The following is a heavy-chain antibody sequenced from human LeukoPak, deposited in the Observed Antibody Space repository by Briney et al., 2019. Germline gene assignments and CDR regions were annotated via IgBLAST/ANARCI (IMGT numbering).Heavy chain of an antibody. V-gene: IGHV3-66*01. CDR1: GFIVSNNY. J-gene: IGHJ6*02. Sequence: GGSLRLSCAASGFIVSNNYMSWARQAPGKGLEWVSIISSRGATYYTDSVKGRFTISRDNSQNTLYLQTNSLRAEDTADYYCATRGRSGYYYGMDVWGPGTTVTVSS. CDR2: ISSRGAT. CDR3: ATRGRSGYYYGMDV. D-gene: IGHD1-26*01.